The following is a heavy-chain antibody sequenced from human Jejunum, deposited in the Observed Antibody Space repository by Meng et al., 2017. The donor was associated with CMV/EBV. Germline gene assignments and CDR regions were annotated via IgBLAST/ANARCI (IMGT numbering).Heavy chain of an antibody. V-gene: IGHV1-2*02. Sequence: TGYYMNWGRQAPGQGLEWMGRLNPSSGVSTYAQTFQGRVTMTRDTSISTIYMELYGLTSGDTAVYYCARSQMYYYDSSDYTQAGYWGQGTQVTVSS. CDR3: ARSQMYYYDSSDYTQAGY. J-gene: IGHJ4*02. CDR1: TGYY. D-gene: IGHD3-22*01. CDR2: LNPSSGVS.